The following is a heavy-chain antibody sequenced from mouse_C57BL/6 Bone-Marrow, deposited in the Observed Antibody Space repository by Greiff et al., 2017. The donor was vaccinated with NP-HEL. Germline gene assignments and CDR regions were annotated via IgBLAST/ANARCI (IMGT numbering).Heavy chain of an antibody. J-gene: IGHJ2*01. D-gene: IGHD2-2*01. CDR3: ARSGWLRRLFDY. CDR2: IYPRSGNT. Sequence: VQLQQSGAELARPGASVKLSCKASGYTFTSYGISWVKQRTGQGLEWIGEIYPRSGNTYYNEKFKGKATLTADKSSSTAYMELRSLTSEDSAVDVCARSGWLRRLFDYWGQGTTLTVSS. V-gene: IGHV1-81*01. CDR1: GYTFTSYG.